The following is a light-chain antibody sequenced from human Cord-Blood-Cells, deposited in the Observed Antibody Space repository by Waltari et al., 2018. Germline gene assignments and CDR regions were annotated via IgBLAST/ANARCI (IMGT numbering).Light chain of an antibody. V-gene: IGKV3-20*01. Sequence: EIVLTQSPGTLSWSPGDRATLSCRASQSVSSSYLAWYQQKPGQAPRLLIYGASSRATGIPDRFSGSGSGTDFTLTISRLEPEDFAVYYCQQYGRSPPYSFGQGTKLEIK. CDR3: QQYGRSPPYS. CDR1: QSVSSSY. CDR2: GAS. J-gene: IGKJ2*03.